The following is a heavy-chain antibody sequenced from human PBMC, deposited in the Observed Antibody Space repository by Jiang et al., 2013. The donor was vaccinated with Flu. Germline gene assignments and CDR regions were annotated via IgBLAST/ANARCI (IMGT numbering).Heavy chain of an antibody. CDR3: ARGWFVDYKTFHAFDI. V-gene: IGHV4-59*08. CDR1: GGSISSYY. CDR2: IYYSGST. J-gene: IGHJ3*02. D-gene: IGHD4-11*01. Sequence: PGLVKPSETLSLTCTVSGGSISSYYWSWIRQPPGKGLEWIGYIYYSGSTNYNPSLKSRVTISVDTSKNQFSLKLSSVTAADTAVYYCARGWFVDYKTFHAFDIWGQGTMVTVSS.